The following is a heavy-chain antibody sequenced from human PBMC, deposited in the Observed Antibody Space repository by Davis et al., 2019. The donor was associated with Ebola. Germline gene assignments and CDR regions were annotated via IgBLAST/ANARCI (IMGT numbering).Heavy chain of an antibody. CDR2: TYYRSQWFT. D-gene: IGHD3/OR15-3a*01. CDR3: TRSGIMIFGIITGAMDV. Sequence: MPSETLSLTCVLSGASVSSANAAWNWIRQSPSRGLEWLGRTYYRSQWFTTYAMSVRGRVTISQDTSQNLFSLQLNAVTPEDTALYYCTRSGIMIFGIITGAMDVWGPGTTVTVSS. V-gene: IGHV6-1*01. CDR1: GASVSSANAA. J-gene: IGHJ6*02.